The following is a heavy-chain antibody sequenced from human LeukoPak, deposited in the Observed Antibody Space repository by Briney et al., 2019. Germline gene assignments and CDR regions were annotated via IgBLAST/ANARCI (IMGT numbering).Heavy chain of an antibody. CDR3: ARGPYEELYKDY. Sequence: SVKVSCKASGGTFSSYAISWVRQAPGRGLEWMGGIIPIFGTANYAQKFQGRVTITADESTSTAYMELSSLRSDDTAVYYCARGPYEELYKDYWGQGTLVTVSS. CDR2: IIPIFGTA. V-gene: IGHV1-69*13. D-gene: IGHD3-10*01. J-gene: IGHJ4*02. CDR1: GGTFSSYA.